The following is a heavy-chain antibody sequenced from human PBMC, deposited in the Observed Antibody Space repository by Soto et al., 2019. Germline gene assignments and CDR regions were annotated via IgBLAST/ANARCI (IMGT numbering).Heavy chain of an antibody. D-gene: IGHD6-13*01. CDR1: GGSISSGGYY. Sequence: ASETLSLTCTVSGGSISSGGYYWSWIRQHPGKGLEWIGYIYYSGSTYYNPSLKSRVTISVDTPKNQFSLKLSSVTAADTAVYYCARVGMTLAAAGTGYFDYWGQGTLVTVSS. CDR2: IYYSGST. J-gene: IGHJ4*02. V-gene: IGHV4-31*03. CDR3: ARVGMTLAAAGTGYFDY.